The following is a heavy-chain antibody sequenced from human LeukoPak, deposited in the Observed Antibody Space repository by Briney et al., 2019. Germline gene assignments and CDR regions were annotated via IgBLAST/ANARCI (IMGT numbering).Heavy chain of an antibody. CDR3: ARATMVRGVNNDY. CDR2: INPNSGGT. V-gene: IGHV1-2*02. D-gene: IGHD3-10*01. CDR1: GYTFTGYY. Sequence: GASVKVSCKASGYTFTGYYMHWVRQAPGQGLEWMGWINPNSGGTNYAQKFQGRVTMTRDTSISTAYMELSRLRSDDTAVYYCARATMVRGVNNDYWGQGTLVTVSS. J-gene: IGHJ4*02.